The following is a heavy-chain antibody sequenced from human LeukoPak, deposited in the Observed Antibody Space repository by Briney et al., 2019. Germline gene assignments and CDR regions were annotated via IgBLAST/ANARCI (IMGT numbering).Heavy chain of an antibody. V-gene: IGHV3-23*01. CDR2: ISGSGGST. CDR3: AKGGTYYYDSSGYLDY. D-gene: IGHD3-22*01. J-gene: IGHJ4*02. CDR1: GFTFSSYA. Sequence: GGSLRLSCAASGFTFSSYAMSWVRQAPGKGLEWVSAISGSGGSTYCADSVKGRFTISRDNSKNTLYLQMNSLRAEDTAVYYCAKGGTYYYDSSGYLDYWGQGTLVTVSS.